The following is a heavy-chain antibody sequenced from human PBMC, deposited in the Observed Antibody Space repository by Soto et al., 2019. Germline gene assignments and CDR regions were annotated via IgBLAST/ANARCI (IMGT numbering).Heavy chain of an antibody. CDR1: GFTFTDYA. CDR2: ISKDGSTK. V-gene: IGHV3-30-3*01. CDR3: ARDENTAMVHYFDY. Sequence: SLRLSCAASGFTFTDYAMHWVRQAPGKGLEWVAVISKDGSTKYYADSVKGRFTFSRDDSKNTLFLQMNSLKTEDTAMYYCARDENTAMVHYFDYWGQGALVTVS. D-gene: IGHD5-18*01. J-gene: IGHJ4*02.